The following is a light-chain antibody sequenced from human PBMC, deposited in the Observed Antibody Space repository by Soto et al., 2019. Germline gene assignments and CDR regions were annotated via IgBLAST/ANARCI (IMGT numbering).Light chain of an antibody. CDR1: QTHIAY. J-gene: IGKJ4*01. CDR2: DTS. CDR3: QQYNSYSPLT. Sequence: DVHLTQSPSTLSASVGDRVTITCRASQTHIAYLAWYQQKPGTAPKLLIYDTSSLETGVPSRFSGSRSGTEFTLTISSLQPDDYATYYCQQYNSYSPLTFSGGTKVDI. V-gene: IGKV1-5*01.